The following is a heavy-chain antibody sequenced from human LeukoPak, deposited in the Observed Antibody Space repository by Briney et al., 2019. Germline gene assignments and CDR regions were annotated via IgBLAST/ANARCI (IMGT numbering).Heavy chain of an antibody. D-gene: IGHD1-26*01. Sequence: GESLKISCKGSGYSFTSYWIGWVRQAPGKGLEWVSYISPDSTQIYYADSVKGRFTISRDNAKNSLYLQMNSLRAEDTAVYYCASGMRVGPNIWGQGTLVTVSS. V-gene: IGHV3-21*05. CDR2: ISPDSTQI. J-gene: IGHJ4*02. CDR1: GYSFTSYW. CDR3: ASGMRVGPNI.